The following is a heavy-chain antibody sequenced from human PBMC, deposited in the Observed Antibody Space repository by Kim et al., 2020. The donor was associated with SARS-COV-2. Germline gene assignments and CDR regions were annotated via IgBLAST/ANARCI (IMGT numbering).Heavy chain of an antibody. CDR2: INPNGGDT. CDR3: ARYGSASHPSYYFDY. Sequence: ASVKVSCKASGYTFTGSYIHWVRQAPGQGLEWMGWINPNGGDTNYVRKFQDRVTMTADTSISSAYMELSRLTSDDTAIYYCARYGSASHPSYYFDYWGQG. J-gene: IGHJ4*02. D-gene: IGHD3-10*01. V-gene: IGHV1-2*02. CDR1: GYTFTGSY.